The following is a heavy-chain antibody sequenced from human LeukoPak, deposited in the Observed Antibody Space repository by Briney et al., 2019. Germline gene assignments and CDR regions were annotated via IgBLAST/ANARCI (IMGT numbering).Heavy chain of an antibody. Sequence: PGGSLRLSYAASGFTFSSYVMHWGRQGPGKGLEWVAYIAHHGNNKYYADSVKGRFTISRDDSKRTLYLQMNSLRTDDTALYYCAKDGSCSCTDWGQGTLVTVSS. CDR3: AKDGSCSCTD. V-gene: IGHV3-30*02. CDR2: IAHHGNNK. D-gene: IGHD3-10*01. CDR1: GFTFSSYV. J-gene: IGHJ4*02.